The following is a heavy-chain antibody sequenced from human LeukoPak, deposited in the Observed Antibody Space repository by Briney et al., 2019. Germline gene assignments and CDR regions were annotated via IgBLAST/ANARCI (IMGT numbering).Heavy chain of an antibody. V-gene: IGHV3-7*01. CDR1: GFTFSAYW. Sequence: GGSLRLSCAASGFTFSAYWMSWVRQAPGKGLEWVAHIKQDGSDKYYADSVRGRFTVSRDNAKNSLYLQMNSLRAEDTAVYYCARDHNWNFDYWGQGTLVTVSS. J-gene: IGHJ4*02. D-gene: IGHD1-20*01. CDR3: ARDHNWNFDY. CDR2: IKQDGSDK.